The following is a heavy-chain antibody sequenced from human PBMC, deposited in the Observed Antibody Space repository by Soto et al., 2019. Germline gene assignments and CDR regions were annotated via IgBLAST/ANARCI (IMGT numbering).Heavy chain of an antibody. Sequence: PSETLSLTCTVSGGSISSSSYYWGWIRQPPGKGLEWIGSIYYSGSTYYNPSLKSRVTISVDTSKSQFSLRLNSVTAADTAVYYCARMLMRYYYMDVWGKGTTVTVSS. D-gene: IGHD2-8*01. V-gene: IGHV4-39*07. J-gene: IGHJ6*03. CDR3: ARMLMRYYYMDV. CDR2: IYYSGST. CDR1: GGSISSSSYY.